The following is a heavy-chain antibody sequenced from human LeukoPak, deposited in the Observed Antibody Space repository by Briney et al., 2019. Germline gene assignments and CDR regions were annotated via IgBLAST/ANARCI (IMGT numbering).Heavy chain of an antibody. CDR1: GYIFSVYY. CDR2: INPNSGGT. J-gene: IGHJ4*02. V-gene: IGHV1-2*02. D-gene: IGHD2-15*01. CDR3: AGDLAAGAYDS. Sequence: GASVKVSCKASGYIFSVYYMHWVRQAPGQGPEWMGWINPNSGGTNYAQKFQGRVTMTGDTSSSTASMELSGLRSDDTAVYYCAGDLAAGAYDSWGQGTLVTVSS.